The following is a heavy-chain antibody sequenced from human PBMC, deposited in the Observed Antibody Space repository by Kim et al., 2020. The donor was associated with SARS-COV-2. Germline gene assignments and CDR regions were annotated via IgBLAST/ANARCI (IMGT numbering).Heavy chain of an antibody. J-gene: IGHJ4*02. CDR1: GYTFTSYY. CDR2: INPSGGST. V-gene: IGHV1-46*01. D-gene: IGHD4-17*01. CDR3: ARVGVGGYGDYYFDY. Sequence: ASVKVSCKASGYTFTSYYMHWVRQAPGQGLEWMGIINPSGGSTSYAQKFQGRVTMTRDTSTSTIYMELSSLRSEDTAVYYCARVGVGGYGDYYFDYWGQGPLVTVSS.